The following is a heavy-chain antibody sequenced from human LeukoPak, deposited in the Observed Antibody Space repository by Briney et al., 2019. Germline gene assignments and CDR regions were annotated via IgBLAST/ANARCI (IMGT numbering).Heavy chain of an antibody. CDR2: IQSNGRNK. CDR1: GFIFSSDD. Sequence: VGSLRLSCAASGFIFSSDDMHWVRQAPGKGLEWVAGIQSNGRNKYYVDSVKGRFAISRDNSKSTLYLQVNSLRVEDTALYYCARESEGGTGTSCPDYWGQGTLVTVSS. D-gene: IGHD2-2*01. J-gene: IGHJ4*02. V-gene: IGHV3-33*05. CDR3: ARESEGGTGTSCPDY.